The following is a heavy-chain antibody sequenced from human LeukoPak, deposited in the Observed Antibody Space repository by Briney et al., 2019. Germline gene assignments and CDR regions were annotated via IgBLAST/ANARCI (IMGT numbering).Heavy chain of an antibody. D-gene: IGHD3-22*01. V-gene: IGHV4-59*01. CDR1: GGPISSYY. CDR2: IYYSGST. Sequence: SETLSLTCTVSGGPISSYYWSWIRQPPGKGLEWIGYIYYSGSTNYNPSLKSRVAISVDTSKNQFSLKLSSVTAADTAVYYCARDLNYYDSSGSSYYYYYYMDVWGKGTTVTVSS. J-gene: IGHJ6*03. CDR3: ARDLNYYDSSGSSYYYYYYMDV.